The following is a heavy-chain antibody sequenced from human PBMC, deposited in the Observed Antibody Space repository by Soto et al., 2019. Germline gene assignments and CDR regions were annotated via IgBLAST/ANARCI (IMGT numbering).Heavy chain of an antibody. CDR3: APGVLGIAVAGTAEAFDI. V-gene: IGHV1-24*01. CDR1: GYTLTELS. D-gene: IGHD6-19*01. J-gene: IGHJ3*02. Sequence: ASVKVSCKVSGYTLTELSMHWVRQAPGKGLEWMGGFDPEDGETIYAQKFQGRVTMTEDTSTDTAYMELSSLRSEDTAVYYCAPGVLGIAVAGTAEAFDIWGQGTMVTVSS. CDR2: FDPEDGET.